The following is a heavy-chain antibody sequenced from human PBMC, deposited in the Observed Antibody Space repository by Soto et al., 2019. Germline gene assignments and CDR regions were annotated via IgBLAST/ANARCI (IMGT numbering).Heavy chain of an antibody. J-gene: IGHJ6*02. D-gene: IGHD2-8*01. Sequence: QVQLVESGGGVVQPGRSLRLSCAASGFTFSSYAMHWVRQAPGKGLAWVAVISYDGSNKYYADSVKGRFTISRDNSKNTLYLQMNSLRAADTTVYYCASDRRSCTNGVCYTSPYYYYRMEVWGQGTTVTVSS. CDR1: GFTFSSYA. CDR3: ASDRRSCTNGVCYTSPYYYYRMEV. CDR2: ISYDGSNK. V-gene: IGHV3-30-3*01.